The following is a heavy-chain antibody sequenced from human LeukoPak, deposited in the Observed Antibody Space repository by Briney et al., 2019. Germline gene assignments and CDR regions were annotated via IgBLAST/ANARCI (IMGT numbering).Heavy chain of an antibody. Sequence: GASVKASRKASGGTFSSYAISWVRQAPGQGLEWMGGIIPIFGTANYAQKFQGRVTITADESTSTAYMELSSLRSEDTAVYYCAQEEYSGSSGDYWGQGTLVTVSS. D-gene: IGHD1-26*01. V-gene: IGHV1-69*01. CDR3: AQEEYSGSSGDY. CDR2: IIPIFGTA. J-gene: IGHJ4*02. CDR1: GGTFSSYA.